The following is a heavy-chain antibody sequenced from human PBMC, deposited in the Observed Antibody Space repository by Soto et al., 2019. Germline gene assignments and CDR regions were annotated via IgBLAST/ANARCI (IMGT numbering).Heavy chain of an antibody. V-gene: IGHV6-1*01. Sequence: SQTLSLTCAISGDSVSSNSAAWNWIRQSPSRGLEWLGRTYYRSKWYNDYAVSVKSRITINPDTSKNQFSLQLNSVTPEDTAVNYCARVNVYYDSSGYSDAFDIWGQGTMVTVS. D-gene: IGHD3-22*01. CDR2: TYYRSKWYN. CDR1: GDSVSSNSAA. CDR3: ARVNVYYDSSGYSDAFDI. J-gene: IGHJ3*02.